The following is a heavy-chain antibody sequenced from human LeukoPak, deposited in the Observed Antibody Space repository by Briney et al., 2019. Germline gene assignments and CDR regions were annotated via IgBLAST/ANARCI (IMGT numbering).Heavy chain of an antibody. Sequence: GGSLRLSCAASGFTFSGSAMHWVRQASGKGLEWVGRIRSKANSYATAYAASVKGRFTISRDDSKNTAYLQMNSLETENTAVYYCTSMTYCSGGSCYWIDYWGQGTLVTVSS. CDR1: GFTFSGSA. J-gene: IGHJ4*02. CDR3: TSMTYCSGGSCYWIDY. CDR2: IRSKANSYAT. V-gene: IGHV3-73*01. D-gene: IGHD2-15*01.